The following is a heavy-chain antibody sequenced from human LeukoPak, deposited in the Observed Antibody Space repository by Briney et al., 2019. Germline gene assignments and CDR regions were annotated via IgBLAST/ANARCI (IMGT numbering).Heavy chain of an antibody. V-gene: IGHV4-59*01. Sequence: SETLSLTCTVSGGSISSYYWIWIRQPPGKGLEWIGYIYYSGSTNYNPSLKSRVTISVDTSKNPFSLKLSSVTAADTAVYYCARLSSSFGGSSLDYWGQGTLVTVSS. D-gene: IGHD3-16*01. CDR1: GGSISSYY. CDR2: IYYSGST. CDR3: ARLSSSFGGSSLDY. J-gene: IGHJ4*02.